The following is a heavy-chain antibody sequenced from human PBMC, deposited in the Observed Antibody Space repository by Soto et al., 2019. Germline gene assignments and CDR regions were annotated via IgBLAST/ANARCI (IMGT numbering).Heavy chain of an antibody. D-gene: IGHD2-15*01. CDR1: GYIFTAYS. CDR3: AREASAVVSLDY. V-gene: IGHV1-2*02. J-gene: IGHJ4*02. Sequence: ASVKVSCKASGYIFTAYSMHWVRQAPGQGLEWLGWIDPNSGDTIYAQKFQDRVTMTCDTSVSTAYLELSSLSSDDTALYYCAREASAVVSLDYWGQGTLVTVSS. CDR2: IDPNSGDT.